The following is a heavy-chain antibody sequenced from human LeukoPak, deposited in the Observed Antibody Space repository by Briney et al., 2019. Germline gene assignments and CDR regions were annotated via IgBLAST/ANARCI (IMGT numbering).Heavy chain of an antibody. J-gene: IGHJ4*02. CDR2: IYSSGST. CDR3: AKALVGAAFTFDS. CDR1: GGSISSYY. V-gene: IGHV4-59*12. Sequence: KPSETLSLTCTVSGGSISSYYWSWIRQPPGKGLEWIGYIYSSGSTNYNPSLKSRVTMSVDTSKNQFSLKLTSVTAADTAVYYCAKALVGAAFTFDSWGQGTLVTVSS. D-gene: IGHD1-26*01.